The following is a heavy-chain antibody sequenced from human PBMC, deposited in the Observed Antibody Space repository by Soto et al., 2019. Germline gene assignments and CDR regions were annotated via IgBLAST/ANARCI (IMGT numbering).Heavy chain of an antibody. CDR3: AKDDSGSYEFECMDV. CDR2: ISYDGSNK. V-gene: IGHV3-30*18. J-gene: IGHJ6*02. Sequence: HPGGSLRLSCAASGFSFSSYGMHWFRQAPGKGLEWVAVISYDGSNKYYADSVKGRFTISRDNSKNTLYLQMNSLRAEDTAVYYCAKDDSGSYEFECMDVWGQGTTVTVSS. D-gene: IGHD3-10*01. CDR1: GFSFSSYG.